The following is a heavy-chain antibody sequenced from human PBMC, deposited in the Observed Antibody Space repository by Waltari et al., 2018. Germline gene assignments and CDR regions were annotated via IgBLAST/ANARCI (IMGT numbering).Heavy chain of an antibody. CDR2: ISYSGST. CDR1: GGSISSESYY. CDR3: ARLSYHIVTGYGWFDP. D-gene: IGHD3-9*01. J-gene: IGHJ5*02. V-gene: IGHV4-39*01. Sequence: QLQLQESGPGLVMPSETLSLTCTVSGGSISSESYYWGWIRQPPGKGLEWIGIISYSGSTYNNPTLKSRVTISVDTSKNQCSLKLSSVTAADTAVYYCARLSYHIVTGYGWFDPWGLGTLVTVSS.